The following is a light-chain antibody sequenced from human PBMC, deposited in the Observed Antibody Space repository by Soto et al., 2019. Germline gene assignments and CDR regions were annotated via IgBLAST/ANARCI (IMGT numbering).Light chain of an antibody. Sequence: QSVLTQPASVSGSPGQSITISCTGTSSDVGRYNYVSWYQQHPGKAPKLMIYDVSNRPSGVSNRFSGSKSGNTASLTISGLQAEDEADYYCTSYTTSSTLVVFGTGTKLTVL. CDR2: DVS. CDR1: SSDVGRYNY. V-gene: IGLV2-14*03. J-gene: IGLJ3*02. CDR3: TSYTTSSTLVV.